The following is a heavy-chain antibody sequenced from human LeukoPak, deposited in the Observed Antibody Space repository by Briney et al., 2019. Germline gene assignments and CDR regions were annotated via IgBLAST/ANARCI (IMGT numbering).Heavy chain of an antibody. D-gene: IGHD3-9*01. J-gene: IGHJ6*02. Sequence: GGSLRLSCAASGFTFSSYATHWVRQAPGKGLEWVAVISYDGSNKYYADSVKGRFTISRDNSKNTLYLQMNSLRAEDTAVYYCARDRGYDILTGYLPGMDVWGQGTTVTVSS. CDR1: GFTFSSYA. V-gene: IGHV3-30-3*01. CDR2: ISYDGSNK. CDR3: ARDRGYDILTGYLPGMDV.